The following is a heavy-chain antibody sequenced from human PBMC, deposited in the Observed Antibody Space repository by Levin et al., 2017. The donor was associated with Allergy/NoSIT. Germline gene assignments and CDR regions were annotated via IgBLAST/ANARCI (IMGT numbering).Heavy chain of an antibody. CDR1: GGTFSSYA. J-gene: IGHJ6*02. CDR3: ARAVPYDYVWGSYRPDLYYYYGMDV. CDR2: IIPIFGTA. V-gene: IGHV1-69*13. Sequence: SVKVSCKASGGTFSSYAISWVRQAPGQGLEWMGGIIPIFGTANYEQKFQGRVTITADESTSTAYMELSSLRSEDTAVYYCARAVPYDYVWGSYRPDLYYYYGMDVWGQGTTVTVSS. D-gene: IGHD3-16*02.